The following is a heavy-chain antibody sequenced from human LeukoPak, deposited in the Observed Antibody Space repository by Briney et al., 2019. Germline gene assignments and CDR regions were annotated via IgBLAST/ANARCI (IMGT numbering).Heavy chain of an antibody. J-gene: IGHJ3*02. V-gene: IGHV4-59*08. CDR1: GGSISGYY. CDR2: IYYSGST. CDR3: ARGLWPMVRGVIDAFDI. D-gene: IGHD3-10*01. Sequence: SETLSLTCTVSGGSISGYYWVWIRQPPGKGLEWIGYIYYSGSTNYNPSLKSRVTISVDTSKNQFSLKLSSVTAADTAVYYCARGLWPMVRGVIDAFDIWGQGTMVTVSS.